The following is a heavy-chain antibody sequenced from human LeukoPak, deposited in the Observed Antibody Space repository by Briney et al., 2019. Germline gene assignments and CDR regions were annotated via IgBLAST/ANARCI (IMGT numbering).Heavy chain of an antibody. CDR1: GYSISSAYY. CDR3: TRILSGSTIDY. J-gene: IGHJ4*02. V-gene: IGHV4-38-2*01. CDR2: FYHSGST. D-gene: IGHD1-26*01. Sequence: SETLSLTCAVSGYSISSAYYWGWIRQPPGKGLEWIGSFYHSGSTYYNPSLEGRVTISVDTSKNQFSLKLSSVTAADTAVYYCTRILSGSTIDYWGQGTLVTVSS.